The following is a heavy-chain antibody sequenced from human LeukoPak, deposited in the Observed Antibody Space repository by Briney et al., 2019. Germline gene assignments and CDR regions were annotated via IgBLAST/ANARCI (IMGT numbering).Heavy chain of an antibody. CDR2: IAPISGTP. CDR1: GGTFTHYV. V-gene: IGHV1-69*06. CDR3: ARTYYYDSSGYPRDAFDI. J-gene: IGHJ3*02. D-gene: IGHD3-22*01. Sequence: GASVKVSCKASGGTFTHYVISWVRQAPGQGLEWMGGIAPISGTPMYAQRFQGRVTITADKSTNTAYMEMSSLTSEDTAVYYCARTYYYDSSGYPRDAFDIWGQGTMVTVSS.